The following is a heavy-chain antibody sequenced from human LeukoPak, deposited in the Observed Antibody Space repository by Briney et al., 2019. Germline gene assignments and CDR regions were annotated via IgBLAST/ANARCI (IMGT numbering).Heavy chain of an antibody. CDR2: ISSSSSYI. CDR3: ARDGRGSSWYSSPSYYFDY. D-gene: IGHD6-13*01. CDR1: GFTLSSYS. J-gene: IGHJ4*02. V-gene: IGHV3-21*01. Sequence: PGGSLRLSCAASGFTLSSYSMNWVRQAPGKGLEWVSSISSSSSYIYYADSVKGRFTISRDNAKNSLYLQMNSLRAEDTAVYYCARDGRGSSWYSSPSYYFDYWGQGTLVTVSS.